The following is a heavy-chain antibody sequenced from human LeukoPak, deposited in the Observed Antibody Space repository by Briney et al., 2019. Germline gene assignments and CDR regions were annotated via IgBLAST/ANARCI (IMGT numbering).Heavy chain of an antibody. V-gene: IGHV3-66*01. J-gene: IGHJ6*02. CDR3: ARGALAVTEPYYYYYGMDV. CDR2: IYSGGST. D-gene: IGHD5-18*01. Sequence: PGGSLRLSCAASGFTVSGNYMNWVRQAPGKGLEWVSVIYSGGSTYYADSVKGRFTISRDNSKNTLYLQMNSLRAEDTAVYYCARGALAVTEPYYYYYGMDVWGQGTTVTVSS. CDR1: GFTVSGNY.